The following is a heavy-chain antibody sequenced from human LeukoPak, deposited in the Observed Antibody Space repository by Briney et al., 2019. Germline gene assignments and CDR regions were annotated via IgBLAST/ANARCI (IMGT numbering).Heavy chain of an antibody. Sequence: PSETLSLTCAVSGASISINYWWSWVRQAPGEGLEWIGEVLHTGSTTYNPSLKSRVTISVDTSKNQLSLEVTSATAADTAMYYCARNGAFSMDYWGQGTLVTVSS. J-gene: IGHJ4*02. CDR2: VLHTGST. CDR3: ARNGAFSMDY. CDR1: GASISINYW. V-gene: IGHV4-4*02. D-gene: IGHD2-8*01.